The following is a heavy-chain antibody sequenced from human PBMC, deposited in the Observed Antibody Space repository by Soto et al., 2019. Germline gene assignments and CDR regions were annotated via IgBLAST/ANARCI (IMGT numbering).Heavy chain of an antibody. D-gene: IGHD2-2*02. Sequence: ASVKGSCKASGGTFSSYTISWVRQARGQGLEWMGRTIPILGIANYAQKFQGRVTITADKSTSTAYMELSSLRSEDTAVYYCAIYTLSIHYAIPIHEKNHDSFVRMDVGGKATADTVPS. CDR3: AIYTLSIHYAIPIHEKNHDSFVRMDV. CDR2: TIPILGIA. J-gene: IGHJ6*04. V-gene: IGHV1-69*02. CDR1: GGTFSSYT.